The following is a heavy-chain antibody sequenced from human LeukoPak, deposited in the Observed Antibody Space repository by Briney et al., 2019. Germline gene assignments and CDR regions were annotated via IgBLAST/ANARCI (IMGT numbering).Heavy chain of an antibody. Sequence: ASVKVSRKASGYTFTGYYLHWMRQAPGQGLEWMGWINPNSGVTNYAQKFQGRVTMTGDTSIYTASMELRSLRSDDTAVYYCTRVRPYCGGECFDYWGQGTLVTVSS. CDR1: GYTFTGYY. J-gene: IGHJ4*02. D-gene: IGHD2-21*01. CDR3: TRVRPYCGGECFDY. V-gene: IGHV1-2*02. CDR2: INPNSGVT.